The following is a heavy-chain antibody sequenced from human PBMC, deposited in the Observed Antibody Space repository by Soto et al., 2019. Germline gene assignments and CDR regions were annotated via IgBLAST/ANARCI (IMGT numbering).Heavy chain of an antibody. D-gene: IGHD2-15*01. V-gene: IGHV4-39*01. CDR1: GGSISSSSYY. Sequence: PSETLSLTCTVSGGSISSSSYYWGWIRQPPGKGLEWIGSIYYSGSTYYNPSLKSRVTISVGTSKNQFSLKLSSVTAADTAVYYCAIGYCSGGSCYSARYYYYGMDVWGQGTTVTVSS. CDR3: AIGYCSGGSCYSARYYYYGMDV. CDR2: IYYSGST. J-gene: IGHJ6*02.